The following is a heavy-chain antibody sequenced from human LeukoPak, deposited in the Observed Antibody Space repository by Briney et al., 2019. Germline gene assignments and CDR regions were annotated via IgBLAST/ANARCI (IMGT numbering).Heavy chain of an antibody. J-gene: IGHJ6*03. D-gene: IGHD3-9*01. Sequence: GGSLRLSCAASGFSHSRYWMHWVRQSPGTGPVWVSYIDNDGTHATYADSVRGRFTVSSDNAKIMSYLQMNGLRAEDTAVYYCTRGGFDHNMDVWGKGTTVTVSS. V-gene: IGHV3-74*01. CDR1: GFSHSRYW. CDR2: IDNDGTHA. CDR3: TRGGFDHNMDV.